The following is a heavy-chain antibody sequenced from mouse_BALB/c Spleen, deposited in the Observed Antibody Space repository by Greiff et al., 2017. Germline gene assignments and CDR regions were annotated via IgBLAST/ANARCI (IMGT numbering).Heavy chain of an antibody. Sequence: DVMLVESGGGLVQPGGSRKLSCAASGFTFSSFGMHWVRQAPEKGLEWVAYISSGSSTIYYADTVKGRFTISRDNPKNTLFLQMTSLRSEDTAMYYCARSDYGYELDYWGQGTTLTVSS. CDR2: ISSGSSTI. D-gene: IGHD1-2*01. J-gene: IGHJ2*01. CDR1: GFTFSSFG. V-gene: IGHV5-17*02. CDR3: ARSDYGYELDY.